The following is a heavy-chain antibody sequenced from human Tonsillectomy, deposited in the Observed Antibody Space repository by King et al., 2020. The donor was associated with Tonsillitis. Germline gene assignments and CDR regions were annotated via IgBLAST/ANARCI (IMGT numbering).Heavy chain of an antibody. J-gene: IGHJ4*02. Sequence: YYWGWIRQPPGKGLEWIGSIYHSGSTYYHPSLKSRVTISVDTSNNQFSLKLSSVTAADTAVYFCARDTSERYYSVVDSWGPGTLVTVSS. CDR3: ARDTSERYYSVVDS. D-gene: IGHD1-26*01. CDR1: YY. CDR2: IYHSGST. V-gene: IGHV4-38-2*02.